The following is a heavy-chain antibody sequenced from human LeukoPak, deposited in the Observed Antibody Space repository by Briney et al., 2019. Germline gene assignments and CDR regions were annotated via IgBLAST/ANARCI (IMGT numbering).Heavy chain of an antibody. CDR3: ARGSVAGTVPFDY. J-gene: IGHJ4*02. V-gene: IGHV3-48*03. CDR1: GFTFSSYE. Sequence: AGGSLRLSCAASGFTFSSYEMNWVRQAPGKGLEWVSYISSSGSTIYYADSVKGRFTISRDNAKNSLYLQMNSLRAEDTAVYYCARGSVAGTVPFDYWGQGTLVTVSS. D-gene: IGHD6-19*01. CDR2: ISSSGSTI.